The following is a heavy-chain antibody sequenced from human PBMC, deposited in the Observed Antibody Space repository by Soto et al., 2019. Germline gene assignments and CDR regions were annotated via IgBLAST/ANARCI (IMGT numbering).Heavy chain of an antibody. D-gene: IGHD3-10*01. J-gene: IGHJ6*02. V-gene: IGHV4-34*01. CDR3: ASLVRGVIPYYYYYGMDV. CDR2: INHSGST. CDR1: GGSFSGYY. Sequence: SETLPLTCAVYGGSFSGYYWSWIRQPPGKGLEWIGEINHSGSTNYNPSLKSRVTISVDTSKNQFSLKLSSVTAADTAVYYCASLVRGVIPYYYYYGMDVWGQGTTVTVSS.